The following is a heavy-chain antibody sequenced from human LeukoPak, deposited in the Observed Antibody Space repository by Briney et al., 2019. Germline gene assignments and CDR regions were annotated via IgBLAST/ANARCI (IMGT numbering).Heavy chain of an antibody. CDR3: ARVRGWYFDY. D-gene: IGHD4-23*01. V-gene: IGHV3-48*04. J-gene: IGHJ4*02. CDR1: DFTFSSYS. CDR2: ISSSSTI. Sequence: PGGSLKLSCPAPDFTFSSYSMNWFRRAPGKGLECVSYISSSSTIYYADSVKGRFTISRDNAKNSLYLQMNSLRAEDTAVYYCARVRGWYFDYWGQGTLVTVSS.